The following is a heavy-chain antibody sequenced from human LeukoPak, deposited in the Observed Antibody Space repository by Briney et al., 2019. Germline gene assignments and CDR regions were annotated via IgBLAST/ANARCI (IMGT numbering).Heavy chain of an antibody. J-gene: IGHJ3*01. CDR3: ARHSAHSSTNDAFDL. CDR2: IYTGGST. Sequence: SETLSLTCTVSGGSINSYFWTWIRQPAGKGLEWIGRIYTGGSTNYNPSLKSRVTMSVDTSKNQFSLKLNSVTAADTAVYYCARHSAHSSTNDAFDLWGQGTLVTVSS. V-gene: IGHV4-4*07. D-gene: IGHD6-13*01. CDR1: GGSINSYF.